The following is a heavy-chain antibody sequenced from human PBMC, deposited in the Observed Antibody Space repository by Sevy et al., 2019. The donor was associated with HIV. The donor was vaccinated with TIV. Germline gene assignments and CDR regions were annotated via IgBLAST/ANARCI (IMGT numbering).Heavy chain of an antibody. CDR1: GFTFSNAW. D-gene: IGHD3-9*01. CDR3: TADILTGYFDY. J-gene: IGHJ4*02. CDR2: IKSKTDGGTT. Sequence: GGSLRLSCAASGFTFSNAWMSWVRQAPGKGLEWVGRIKSKTDGGTTDYAAPVKGRFTISSADSKNTLYLQMNSLKTEDTAVYYCTADILTGYFDYWGQGTLVTVSS. V-gene: IGHV3-15*01.